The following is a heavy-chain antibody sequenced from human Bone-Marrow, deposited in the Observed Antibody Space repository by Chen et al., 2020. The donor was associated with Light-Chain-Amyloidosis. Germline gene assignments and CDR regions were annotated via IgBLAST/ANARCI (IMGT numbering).Heavy chain of an antibody. V-gene: IGHV3-23*04. Sequence: EVQLVESGGGLLQRGGSLRLSCAASGFAFSSYAMSWVRQAPGKGLEWVSTIRGGGGRRYYGDSVKVRFSISGENCKHPLFVKMNSLSAEDTAVYYCAKDISYDDILPGYPADAFDIWGQGTMVTVSS. D-gene: IGHD3-9*01. CDR3: AKDISYDDILPGYPADAFDI. CDR2: IRGGGGRR. CDR1: GFAFSSYA. J-gene: IGHJ3*02.